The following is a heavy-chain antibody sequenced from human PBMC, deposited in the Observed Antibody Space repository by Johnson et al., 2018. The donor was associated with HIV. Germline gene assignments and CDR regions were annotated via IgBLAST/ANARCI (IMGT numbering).Heavy chain of an antibody. CDR1: GFTVSSNS. CDR2: ISYDGSNQ. J-gene: IGHJ3*02. Sequence: QVQLVESGGALVQPGGSLRLSCSASGFTVSSNSMTWVRQAPGKGLEWVAVISYDGSNQYYADSVKGRFTISRDNSKNTVFLQMNSLRPEDTAMYYCAAYYDFWSGSYTSGFDIWGQGAMVSVSA. D-gene: IGHD3-3*01. V-gene: IGHV3-30*04. CDR3: AAYYDFWSGSYTSGFDI.